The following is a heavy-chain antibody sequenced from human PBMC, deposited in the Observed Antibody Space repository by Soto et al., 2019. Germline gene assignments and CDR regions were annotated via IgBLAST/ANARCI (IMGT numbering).Heavy chain of an antibody. J-gene: IGHJ4*02. Sequence: GASVKVSCKASGYTFTSYGISWLRQAPGQGLEWMGWISAYNGNTNYAQKLQGRVTMTTDTSTSTAYMELRSLRSDDTAVYYCARDLPRYSSSWYKVWDYWGQGTLVTVSS. CDR1: GYTFTSYG. CDR2: ISAYNGNT. CDR3: ARDLPRYSSSWYKVWDY. D-gene: IGHD6-13*01. V-gene: IGHV1-18*04.